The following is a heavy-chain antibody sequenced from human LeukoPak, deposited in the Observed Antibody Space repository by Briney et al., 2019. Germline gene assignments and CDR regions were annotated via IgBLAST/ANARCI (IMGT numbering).Heavy chain of an antibody. CDR3: ARDQGGVDY. J-gene: IGHJ4*02. CDR1: GFTFSSSW. CDR2: INTDGSIT. V-gene: IGHV3-74*01. D-gene: IGHD4-17*01. Sequence: GGSLRLSCAASGFTFSSSWMHWVRQVPGRGLVWVSRINTDGSITTYADSVKGRFTISRDNAKNTVYLQMNSLRPEDTAVYYCARDQGGVDYWGQGTLVTVSS.